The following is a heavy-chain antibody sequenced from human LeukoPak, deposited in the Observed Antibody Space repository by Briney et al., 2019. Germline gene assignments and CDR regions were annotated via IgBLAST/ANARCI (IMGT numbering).Heavy chain of an antibody. CDR2: IIPIFGTA. D-gene: IGHD4-23*01. J-gene: IGHJ3*02. V-gene: IGHV1-69*05. Sequence: ASVKVSCKASGGTFSSYAISWVRQAPGQGLGWMGGIIPIFGTANYAQKFQGRVTITTDESTSTAYMELSSLRSEDTAVYYCARSLWWYPEDAFNIWGQGTMVTVSS. CDR3: ARSLWWYPEDAFNI. CDR1: GGTFSSYA.